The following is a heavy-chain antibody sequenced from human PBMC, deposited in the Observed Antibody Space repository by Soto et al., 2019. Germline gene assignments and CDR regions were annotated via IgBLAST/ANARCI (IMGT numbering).Heavy chain of an antibody. V-gene: IGHV4-4*07. CDR2: LSTSGNT. Sequence: PSETLSLACTVSGVSISNYDWSWIRQPAGKGLEWIGRLSTSGNTNYNPSLKSRVTMSLDTSKNQFSLMLNSVTAADTAVYYCRRDFDYWGQGTLVTVSS. D-gene: IGHD6-6*01. CDR3: RRDFDY. CDR1: GVSISNYD. J-gene: IGHJ4*02.